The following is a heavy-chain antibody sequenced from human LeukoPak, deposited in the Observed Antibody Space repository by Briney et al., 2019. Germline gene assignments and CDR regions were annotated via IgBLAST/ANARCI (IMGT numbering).Heavy chain of an antibody. Sequence: GGSLRLSCAASGFTFSDYYMSWIRQAPGKGLEWVSYISSSGSTIYYADSVKGRFTISRDNAKNSLYLQMNSLRAEDTAVYYCARKSDYDSSGYYPVYYWGQGTPATVSS. CDR1: GFTFSDYY. J-gene: IGHJ4*02. CDR2: ISSSGSTI. V-gene: IGHV3-11*01. D-gene: IGHD3-22*01. CDR3: ARKSDYDSSGYYPVYY.